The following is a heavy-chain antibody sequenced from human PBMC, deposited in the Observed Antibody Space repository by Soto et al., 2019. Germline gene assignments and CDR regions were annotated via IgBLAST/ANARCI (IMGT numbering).Heavy chain of an antibody. D-gene: IGHD4-17*01. J-gene: IGHJ5*02. CDR2: LLRSGSRA. CDR1: VLTFQNYA. CDR3: AKDAISGDGIGLVDS. Sequence: ACSIKISRAASVLTFQNYAMTWARKEPGKGLEWVSSLLRSGSRAYYADSVRGRFTISSDTSANSLYLQIDNLRAEDTAIFYCAKDAISGDGIGLVDSCDQGSVFTLSS. V-gene: IGHV3-23*01.